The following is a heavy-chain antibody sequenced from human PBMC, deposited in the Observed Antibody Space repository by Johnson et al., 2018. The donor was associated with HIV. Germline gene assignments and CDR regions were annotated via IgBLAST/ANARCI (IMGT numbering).Heavy chain of an antibody. V-gene: IGHV3-66*02. Sequence: MQLVESGGGLVQPGGSLRLSCAASGFTFSDHYMSWIRQAPGKGLEWVSALSGSGVTDYADSVQGRFIISRDNSKNTLYLQMSSLKAEDTAVYYCAKDERQLGGWSHAFDIWGQGTMVTVSS. CDR2: LSGSGVT. J-gene: IGHJ3*02. CDR1: GFTFSDHY. CDR3: AKDERQLGGWSHAFDI. D-gene: IGHD7-27*01.